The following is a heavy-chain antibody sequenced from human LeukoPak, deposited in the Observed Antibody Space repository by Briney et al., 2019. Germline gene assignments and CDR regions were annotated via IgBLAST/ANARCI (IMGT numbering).Heavy chain of an antibody. CDR3: AREGLGSTYYYYGMDV. J-gene: IGHJ6*02. D-gene: IGHD6-19*01. CDR1: GYTFTSYG. CDR2: ISAYNGNT. V-gene: IGHV1-18*01. Sequence: ASVKVSCKASGYTFTSYGISWVRQAPGQGPEWMGWISAYNGNTNYAQKLQGRVTMTTDTSTSTAYMELRSLRSDDTAVYYCAREGLGSTYYYYGMDVWGQGTTVTVSS.